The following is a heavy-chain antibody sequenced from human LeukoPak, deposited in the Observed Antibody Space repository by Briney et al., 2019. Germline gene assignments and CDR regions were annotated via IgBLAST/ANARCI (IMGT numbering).Heavy chain of an antibody. J-gene: IGHJ6*03. CDR3: ARDLYGSGYCSSTSCQRWDYYYYMDV. Sequence: SETLSLTCTVSGGSISSGSYYWIWIRQPAGKGLEWIGRIYTSGSTNDNPSLKSRVTITVDTSKNQFSLKRSSVTAADTAVYYCARDLYGSGYCSSTSCQRWDYYYYMDVWGKGTTVTVSS. D-gene: IGHD2-2*03. CDR2: IYTSGST. V-gene: IGHV4-61*02. CDR1: GGSISSGSYY.